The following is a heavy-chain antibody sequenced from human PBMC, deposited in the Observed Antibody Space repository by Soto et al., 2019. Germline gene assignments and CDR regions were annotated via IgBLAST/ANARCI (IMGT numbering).Heavy chain of an antibody. CDR2: VLSSVSA. V-gene: IGHV4-4*07. CDR1: GVSVRSYT. J-gene: IGHJ4*02. Sequence: PSETLSLTCIVSGVSVRSYTWSWVRQPANKGLEWIGRVLSSVSATYNPSLKSRVSISMDTPENRISLKLDSVTAADAGVYFCARDGMTTGDTWGPGTLVTVS. CDR3: ARDGMTTGDT. D-gene: IGHD2-21*02.